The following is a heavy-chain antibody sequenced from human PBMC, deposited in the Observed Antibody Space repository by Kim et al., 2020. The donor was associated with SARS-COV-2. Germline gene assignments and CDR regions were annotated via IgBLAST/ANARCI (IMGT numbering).Heavy chain of an antibody. V-gene: IGHV4-34*01. CDR3: ARSLVVVAATPFFWFDP. J-gene: IGHJ5*02. CDR2: INHSGST. D-gene: IGHD2-15*01. CDR1: GGSFSGYY. Sequence: SETLSLTCAVYGGSFSGYYWSWIRQPPGKGLEWIGEINHSGSTNYNPSLKSRVTISVDTSKNQFSLKLSSVTAADTAVYYCARSLVVVAATPFFWFDPWG.